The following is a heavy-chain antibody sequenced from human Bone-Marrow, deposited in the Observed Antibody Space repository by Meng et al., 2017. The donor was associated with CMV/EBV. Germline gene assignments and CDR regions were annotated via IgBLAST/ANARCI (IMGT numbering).Heavy chain of an antibody. CDR1: DGSFSGYY. V-gene: IGHV4-34*02. J-gene: IGHJ4*02. Sequence: QVQLQQWGAGLLKPSAALSLTCRVYDGSFSGYYWNWIRQSPGRGLEWIGEVNHRGSTTYNPSFKSRVTISVDTSKNQFSLKLNSVTAADTAIYYCARASLYPSGCFESWGQGTLVTVSS. CDR2: VNHRGST. CDR3: ARASLYPSGCFES. D-gene: IGHD2-15*01.